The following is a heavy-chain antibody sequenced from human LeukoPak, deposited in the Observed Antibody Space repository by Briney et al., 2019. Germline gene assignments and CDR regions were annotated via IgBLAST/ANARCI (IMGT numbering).Heavy chain of an antibody. CDR2: ISSSSSYI. CDR3: ARDRRAYYGSGSCRYYYGMDV. J-gene: IGHJ6*04. CDR1: GFTFSSYS. V-gene: IGHV3-21*01. D-gene: IGHD3-10*01. Sequence: GGSLRLSCAASGFTFSSYSMNWVRQAPGKGLEWVSSISSSSSYIYYADSVKGRFTISRDNAKNSLYLQMNSLRAEDTAVYYCARDRRAYYGSGSCRYYYGMDVWGKGTTVTVSS.